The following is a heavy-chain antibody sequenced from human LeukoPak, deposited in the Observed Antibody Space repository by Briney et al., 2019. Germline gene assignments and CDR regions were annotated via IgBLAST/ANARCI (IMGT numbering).Heavy chain of an antibody. CDR1: GFTVSSDY. J-gene: IGHJ3*02. D-gene: IGHD3-22*01. CDR3: AREDSSGYSDAFDI. CDR2: IYSGGST. V-gene: IGHV3-53*01. Sequence: GGSLRLSCAASGFTVSSDYMSWVRQAPGKGLEWVSVIYSGGSTYYADSVKGRFTISRGNSKNTLYLQMNSLRAEDTAVYYCAREDSSGYSDAFDIWGQGTMVTVSS.